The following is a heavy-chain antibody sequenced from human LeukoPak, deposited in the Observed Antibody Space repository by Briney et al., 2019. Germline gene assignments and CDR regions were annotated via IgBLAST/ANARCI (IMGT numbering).Heavy chain of an antibody. V-gene: IGHV1-69*04. D-gene: IGHD4-17*01. CDR3: ARTPLYGDQGYYYGMDV. Sequence: RASVKVSCKASGGTFSSYAISWVRQAPGQGLEWMGRIIPILGIANYAQKFQGRVTITADKSTSTAYMELSSLRSEDTAVYYCARTPLYGDQGYYYGMDVWGQGTTVTVSS. CDR1: GGTFSSYA. J-gene: IGHJ6*02. CDR2: IIPILGIA.